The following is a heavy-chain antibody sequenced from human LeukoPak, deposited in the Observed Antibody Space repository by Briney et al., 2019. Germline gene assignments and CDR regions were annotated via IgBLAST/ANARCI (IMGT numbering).Heavy chain of an antibody. Sequence: GESLKIPCKGSGYSFTSYWIGWVRQMPGKGLEWMGIIYPGDSDTRYSPSFQGQVTISADKSISTAYLQWSSLKASDTAMYYCARQVVPAAAPHYYYYYGMDVWGQGTTVTVSS. J-gene: IGHJ6*02. CDR1: GYSFTSYW. CDR2: IYPGDSDT. CDR3: ARQVVPAAAPHYYYYYGMDV. V-gene: IGHV5-51*01. D-gene: IGHD2-2*01.